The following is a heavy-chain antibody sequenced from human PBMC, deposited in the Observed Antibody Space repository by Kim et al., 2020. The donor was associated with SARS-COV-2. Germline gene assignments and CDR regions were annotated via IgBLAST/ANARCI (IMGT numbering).Heavy chain of an antibody. J-gene: IGHJ4*02. CDR3: ARVEKNFDY. CDR2: IKQDGSVK. V-gene: IGHV3-7*01. Sequence: GGSLRLSCTASKFTFSSYWMSWVRQTPGKGLELVASIKQDGSVKFYVDSVKGRFTISRDNAKNSLYLQMNSLRVEDTAIYYCARVEKNFDYWGQGTLVTV. CDR1: KFTFSSYW.